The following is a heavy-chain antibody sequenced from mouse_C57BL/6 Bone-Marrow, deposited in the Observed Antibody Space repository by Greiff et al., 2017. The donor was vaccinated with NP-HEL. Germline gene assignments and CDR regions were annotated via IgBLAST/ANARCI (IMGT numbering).Heavy chain of an antibody. CDR1: GYTFTSYW. CDR2: IDPSDSYT. J-gene: IGHJ2*01. CDR3: ARWGGYNY. V-gene: IGHV1-69*01. Sequence: VQLQQSGAELVMPGASVKLSCKASGYTFTSYWMHWVKQRPGQGLEWIGEIDPSDSYTNYNQKFKGKSTLTVDKSSSTAYMQLSSLTSEDSAVYYCARWGGYNYWGQGTTLTVSS. D-gene: IGHD2-2*01.